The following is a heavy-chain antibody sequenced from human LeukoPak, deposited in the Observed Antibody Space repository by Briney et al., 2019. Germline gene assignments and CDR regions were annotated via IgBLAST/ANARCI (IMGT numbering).Heavy chain of an antibody. V-gene: IGHV3-33*06. CDR3: AKSVYAQSNYYYYMDV. CDR1: GFTFSTFD. CDR2: IWYDGSNK. J-gene: IGHJ6*03. D-gene: IGHD2-8*01. Sequence: GGSLRLSCAASGFTFSTFDMSWVRQAPGKGLEWVAVIWYDGSNKYYADSVKGRFTISRDNSKNTLYLQMNSLRAEDTAVYYCAKSVYAQSNYYYYMDVWGKGTTVTVSS.